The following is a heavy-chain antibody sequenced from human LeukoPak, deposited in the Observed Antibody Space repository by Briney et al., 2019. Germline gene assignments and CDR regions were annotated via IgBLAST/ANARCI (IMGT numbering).Heavy chain of an antibody. J-gene: IGHJ4*02. CDR1: GFTFSSYA. CDR2: ISYDGSNK. CDR3: ASPTSPGHYFDY. V-gene: IGHV3-30-3*01. Sequence: SGGSLRLSCAASGFTFSSYAMHWVRQAPGKGLEWVAVISYDGSNKYYADSVKGRFTISRDNSKNTLYLQMNSLRAEDTAVYYCASPTSPGHYFDYWGQGTLVTVSS.